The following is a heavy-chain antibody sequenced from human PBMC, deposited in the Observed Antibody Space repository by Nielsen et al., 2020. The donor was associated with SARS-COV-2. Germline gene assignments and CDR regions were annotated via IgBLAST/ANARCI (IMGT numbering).Heavy chain of an antibody. J-gene: IGHJ5*02. V-gene: IGHV3-30*18. CDR3: AKDTRDYDYWSGHYSTSWVDP. Sequence: GESLKISCVASGFSFNRNDMHWVRQAPGKGLEWVAVISSDGREKKYGSFVQGRFTISRDNSKNTVHLEMNSLRVEDTAMYYCAKDTRDYDYWSGHYSTSWVDPWGQGTLVAVSS. D-gene: IGHD3-3*01. CDR2: ISSDGREK. CDR1: GFSFNRND.